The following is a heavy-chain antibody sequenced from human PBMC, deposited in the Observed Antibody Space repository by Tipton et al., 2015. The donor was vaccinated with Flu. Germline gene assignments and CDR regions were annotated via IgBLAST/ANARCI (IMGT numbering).Heavy chain of an antibody. CDR2: IYYSGST. CDR3: ARGDFWSGYYVDY. J-gene: IGHJ4*02. CDR1: GGSISSSSYY. D-gene: IGHD3-3*01. V-gene: IGHV4-39*01. Sequence: TLSLTCTVSGGSISSSSYYWGWIRQPPGKGLEWIGSIYYSGSTYYNPSLKSRVTISVDTSKNQFSLKLSSVTAADTAVYYCARGDFWSGYYVDYWGQGTLVTVSS.